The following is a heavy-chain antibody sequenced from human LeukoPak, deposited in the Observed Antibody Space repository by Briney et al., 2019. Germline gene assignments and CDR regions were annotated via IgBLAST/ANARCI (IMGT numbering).Heavy chain of an antibody. D-gene: IGHD1-26*01. V-gene: IGHV7-4-1*01. CDR1: GYTFTSYA. J-gene: IGHJ5*02. CDR3: ASGQYSGSYLGWFDP. CDR2: INTNTGNP. Sequence: ASVKVSCKASGYTFTSYAMNWVRQAPGQGLEWMGWINTNTGNPTYAQGFTGRFVFSLDTSVSTAYLQIGSLKAEDTAVYYCASGQYSGSYLGWFDPWGQGTLVTVSS.